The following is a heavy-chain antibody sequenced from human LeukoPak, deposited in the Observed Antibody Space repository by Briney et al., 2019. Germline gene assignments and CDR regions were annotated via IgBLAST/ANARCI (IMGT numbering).Heavy chain of an antibody. CDR1: GGSISSYY. CDR3: ARVSPAAIFPGYWYFDL. J-gene: IGHJ2*01. Sequence: SETLSLTCTVSGGSISSYYWSWIRQPPGKGLEWIGYIYYSGSTNYNPSLKSRVTISVDTSMNQFSLKLSSVTAADTAVYYCARVSPAAIFPGYWYFDLWGRGTLVTVSS. CDR2: IYYSGST. D-gene: IGHD2-2*01. V-gene: IGHV4-59*01.